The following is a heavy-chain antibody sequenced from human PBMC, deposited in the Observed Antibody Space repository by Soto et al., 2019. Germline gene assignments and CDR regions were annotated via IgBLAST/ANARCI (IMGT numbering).Heavy chain of an antibody. CDR2: ISAYNGNT. CDR1: GYTFTSYG. V-gene: IGHV1-18*04. D-gene: IGHD3-9*01. CDR3: ARDYDILTGYLYYFDY. J-gene: IGHJ4*02. Sequence: RASVKVSCKASGYTFTSYGISWVRQAPGQGLEWMGWISAYNGNTNYAQKLQGRVTMTTDTSTSTAYMELRSLRSDDTAVYYCARDYDILTGYLYYFDYWGQGTLVAVSS.